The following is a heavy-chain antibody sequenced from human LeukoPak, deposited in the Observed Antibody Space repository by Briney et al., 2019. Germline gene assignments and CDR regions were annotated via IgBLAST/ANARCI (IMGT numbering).Heavy chain of an antibody. J-gene: IGHJ4*02. CDR1: GFTFSSYS. CDR2: ISSSSSYI. D-gene: IGHD6-19*01. CDR3: ARVHAVAGRGY. Sequence: PGGSLGLSCAASGFTFSSYSMNWVRQAPGKGLEWVSSISSSSSYIYYADSVKGRFTISRDNAKNSLYLQMNSLRTEDTAVYYCARVHAVAGRGYWGEGTLVTVSS. V-gene: IGHV3-21*01.